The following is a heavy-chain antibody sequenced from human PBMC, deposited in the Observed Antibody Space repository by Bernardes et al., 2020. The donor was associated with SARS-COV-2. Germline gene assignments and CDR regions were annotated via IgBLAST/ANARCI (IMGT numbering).Heavy chain of an antibody. Sequence: GGSRRLSCAAPGFTLDDYTMHWFRQAPGKGLEWVSLIGWDGVSTYYADSVKGRFTISRDNSKNSLYLQMNSLRTEDTALYYCAKDTDYYDSSGYKAPGLGMDVWGQGTTVTVSS. CDR3: AKDTDYYDSSGYKAPGLGMDV. J-gene: IGHJ6*02. CDR1: GFTLDDYT. D-gene: IGHD3-22*01. CDR2: IGWDGVST. V-gene: IGHV3-43*01.